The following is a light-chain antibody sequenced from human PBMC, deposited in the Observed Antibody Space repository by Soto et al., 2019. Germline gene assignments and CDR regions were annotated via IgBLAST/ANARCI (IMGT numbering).Light chain of an antibody. V-gene: IGKV2-28*01. Sequence: DIVMTQSPLSLPVTPGEPASISCRSSRTLLHSNGYIYLDWYLQKPGQSRQLVIYLASNRASGVPDRLRGRASDPDVTVEISRVEAEDVGVYYCLQPLQTPFTFGQGNKLEI. CDR1: RTLLHSNGYIY. CDR2: LAS. J-gene: IGKJ2*01. CDR3: LQPLQTPFT.